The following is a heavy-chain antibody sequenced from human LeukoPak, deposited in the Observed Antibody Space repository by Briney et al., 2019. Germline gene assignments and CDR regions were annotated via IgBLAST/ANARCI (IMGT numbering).Heavy chain of an antibody. V-gene: IGHV1-46*01. CDR2: INPSGSST. J-gene: IGHJ4*02. D-gene: IGHD1-26*01. Sequence: ASVKVSCKASGFTFTNYYMHWVRQAPGQGLEWMGLINPSGSSTNYAQKFRGRVTMTRDTSTTTVYMELSSLRSDDTAVYYCAIRSGTYPYYFDYWGPGTRVTVST. CDR1: GFTFTNYY. CDR3: AIRSGTYPYYFDY.